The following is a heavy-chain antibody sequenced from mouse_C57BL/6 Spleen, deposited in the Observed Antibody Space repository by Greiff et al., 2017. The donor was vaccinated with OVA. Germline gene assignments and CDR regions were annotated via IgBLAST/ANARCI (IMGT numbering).Heavy chain of an antibody. J-gene: IGHJ2*01. Sequence: DVMLVESGGGLVKPGGSLKLSCAASGFTFSSYTMSWVRQTPEKRLEWVATISGGGGNTYYPDSVKGRFTISRDNAKNTLYLQMSSLRSEDTALYYCATMMVTTYDYWGQGTTLTVSS. CDR2: ISGGGGNT. D-gene: IGHD2-3*01. V-gene: IGHV5-9*01. CDR1: GFTFSSYT. CDR3: ATMMVTTYDY.